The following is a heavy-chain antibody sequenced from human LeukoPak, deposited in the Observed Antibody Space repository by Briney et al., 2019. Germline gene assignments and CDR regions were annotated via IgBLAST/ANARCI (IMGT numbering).Heavy chain of an antibody. CDR2: IVPVIGVA. Sequence: ASVKVSCKAPGDTLITHFISWVRQAPGQGLEWVGRIVPVIGVATYAQSLQGRVIITADRSTNTAYMELSSLRFEDSPVYFCARHSSRGHYYDFDFWGQGSLVTVSS. CDR1: GDTLITHF. V-gene: IGHV1-69*02. D-gene: IGHD3-22*01. J-gene: IGHJ4*02. CDR3: ARHSSRGHYYDFDF.